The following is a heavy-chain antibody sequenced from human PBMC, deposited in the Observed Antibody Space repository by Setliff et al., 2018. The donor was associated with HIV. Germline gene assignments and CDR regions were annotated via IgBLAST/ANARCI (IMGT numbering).Heavy chain of an antibody. D-gene: IGHD3-22*01. CDR2: IYHTGRT. J-gene: IGHJ5*02. CDR3: ASRIYYYDESRVLREEGFVP. CDR1: GGPIDNNKYY. Sequence: PSETLSLTCSVSGGPIDNNKYYWTWIRQPPGKGLEWTGSIYHTGRTYYNRSLESRPTISIDTSKNQFSLKLTSVTAADTAMYYCASRIYYYDESRVLREEGFVPWGQGTLVTVSS. V-gene: IGHV4-39*01.